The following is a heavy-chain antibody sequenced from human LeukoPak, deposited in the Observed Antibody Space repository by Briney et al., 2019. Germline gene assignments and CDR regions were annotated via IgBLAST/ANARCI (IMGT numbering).Heavy chain of an antibody. V-gene: IGHV3-23*01. Sequence: PGGSLRLSCAASGFTFSNHGMTWVRQAPGKGLEWVAAITGSGASTDYAGSVKGRFTISRDNSKNTLYLQMNSLRGDDTAVYYCAKGGSPVFYGSGRFDYWGQGTLVTVSS. J-gene: IGHJ4*02. D-gene: IGHD3-10*01. CDR3: AKGGSPVFYGSGRFDY. CDR1: GFTFSNHG. CDR2: ITGSGAST.